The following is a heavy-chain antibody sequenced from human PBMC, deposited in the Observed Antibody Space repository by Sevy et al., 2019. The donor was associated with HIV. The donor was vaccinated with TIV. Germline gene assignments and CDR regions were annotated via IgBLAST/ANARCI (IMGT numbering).Heavy chain of an antibody. V-gene: IGHV3-23*01. CDR1: GFTFSSYA. D-gene: IGHD3-16*01. CDR3: AKEKYRNSWGRFDP. CDR2: LSGTSDST. J-gene: IGHJ5*02. Sequence: GGSLRLSCAASGFTFSSYAMSWVRQAPGKGLEWVSSLSGTSDSTYYADSVKGRFTISRDNSKNTLYLQMSSLRAEDTALYYCAKEKYRNSWGRFDPWGQGTLVTVSS.